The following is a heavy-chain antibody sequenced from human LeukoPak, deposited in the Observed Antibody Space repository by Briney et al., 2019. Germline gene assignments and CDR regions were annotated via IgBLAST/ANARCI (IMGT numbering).Heavy chain of an antibody. CDR2: VYYSGST. Sequence: SETLSLTCTVSGGSIRGYYWTWIRQPPGKGLEWVSYVYYSGSTNYNPSLKSRVTISVDTSINQLSLNLSSVTAADTAVYYCARYDSGWFYFDFWGQGTLVTVSS. D-gene: IGHD6-19*01. CDR3: ARYDSGWFYFDF. J-gene: IGHJ4*02. CDR1: GGSIRGYY. V-gene: IGHV4-59*01.